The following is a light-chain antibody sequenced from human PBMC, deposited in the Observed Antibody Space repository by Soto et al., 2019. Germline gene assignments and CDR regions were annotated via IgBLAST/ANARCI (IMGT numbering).Light chain of an antibody. CDR1: QSISSW. CDR2: DAS. V-gene: IGKV1-5*01. J-gene: IGKJ2*01. CDR3: QQYNSYSYT. Sequence: DIQMTQSPSTLSASVGDRVTITCRASQSISSWLAWYQQKPGKAPKLLIYDASSLESGVPSRFSGSGSGTEFTLTISRLQPDDFATYCCQQYNSYSYTFGQGTKLEIK.